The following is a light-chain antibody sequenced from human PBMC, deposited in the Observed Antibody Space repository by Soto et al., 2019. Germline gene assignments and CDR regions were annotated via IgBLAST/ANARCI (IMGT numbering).Light chain of an antibody. CDR1: SSDVGGYNY. V-gene: IGLV2-14*01. CDR2: EVS. Sequence: QSALTQTASVSGFPGQSITISCIGTSSDVGGYNYVSWYQQHPGKAPKLMIYEVSNRPSGVSTRFSGSKSGNTASLTISGLQAEDEADYYCSSFTSSSTLGVFGGGTKLTVL. CDR3: SSFTSSSTLGV. J-gene: IGLJ2*01.